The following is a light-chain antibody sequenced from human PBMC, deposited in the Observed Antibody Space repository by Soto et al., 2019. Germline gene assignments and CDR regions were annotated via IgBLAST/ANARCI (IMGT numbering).Light chain of an antibody. Sequence: DIQMTQSPSTLSASVGDRVTITCRASQSISSWLAWYQQKPGKAPKLLIYDASSLESGVPSRFSGSGSGTEFTLTISSLQPDDFATYYCQQYNSYSPSYTFGQGTKLDIK. CDR3: QQYNSYSPSYT. CDR2: DAS. CDR1: QSISSW. V-gene: IGKV1-5*01. J-gene: IGKJ2*01.